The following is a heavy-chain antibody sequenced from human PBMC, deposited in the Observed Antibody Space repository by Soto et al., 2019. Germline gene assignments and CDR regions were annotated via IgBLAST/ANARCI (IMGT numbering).Heavy chain of an antibody. D-gene: IGHD4-17*01. Sequence: WETLSRTCTVSGGSVTNSSYYWGWIRQSPGKGLEWIGSVYYRGRSYSKSSVKSRVTISVDTSKNRFSLSLNSVTASDTAVYFCVSQRTTVPTQAYFDYWGPGSVVTVSS. CDR3: VSQRTTVPTQAYFDY. CDR1: GGSVTNSSYY. J-gene: IGHJ4*02. CDR2: VYYRGRS. V-gene: IGHV4-39*01.